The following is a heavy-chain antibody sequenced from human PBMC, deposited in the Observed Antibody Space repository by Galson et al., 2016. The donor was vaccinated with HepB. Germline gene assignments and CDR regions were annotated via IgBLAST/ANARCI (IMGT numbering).Heavy chain of an antibody. V-gene: IGHV4-39*01. CDR3: ARQKQGNKRWYAAWYDYDVLDV. J-gene: IGHJ6*02. D-gene: IGHD2-15*01. CDR2: IYYSGNT. CDR1: GGSISSSSYY. Sequence: ETLSLTCTVSGGSISSSSYYWGWIRQPPGKGLEWIGTIYYSGNTYHNPSLKSRVTISVDRSTNQFSLKLNSVTAADTARYYCARQKQGNKRWYAAWYDYDVLDVWGPGTTVTVSS.